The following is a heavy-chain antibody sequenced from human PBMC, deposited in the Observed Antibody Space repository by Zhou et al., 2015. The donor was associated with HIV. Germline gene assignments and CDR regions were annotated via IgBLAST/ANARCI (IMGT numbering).Heavy chain of an antibody. CDR2: IIPIFGTA. CDR1: GGTFSSYA. V-gene: IGHV1-69*12. Sequence: QVQLVQSGAEVKKPGSSVKVSCKASGGTFSSYAISWVRQAPGQGLEWMGGIIPIFGTANYAQKFQGRVTITADESTSTAYMELSSLRSEDTAVYYCAREVTANVIRRKPGAFDIWGQGTMVTVSS. CDR3: AREVTANVIRRKPGAFDI. J-gene: IGHJ3*02. D-gene: IGHD2-21*02.